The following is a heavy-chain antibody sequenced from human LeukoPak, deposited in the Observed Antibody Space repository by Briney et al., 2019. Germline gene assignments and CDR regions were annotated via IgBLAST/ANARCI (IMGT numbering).Heavy chain of an antibody. V-gene: IGHV3-21*01. J-gene: IGHJ4*02. Sequence: GGSLRLSCAASGFTFSSYSMNWVRQAPGKGLEWVSSISSSSSYIYYADSVKGRFTISGDNAKNSLYLQMNSLRAEDTAVYYCARDGSRGYSYGYVSYWGQGTLVTVSS. CDR3: ARDGSRGYSYGYVSY. D-gene: IGHD5-18*01. CDR1: GFTFSSYS. CDR2: ISSSSSYI.